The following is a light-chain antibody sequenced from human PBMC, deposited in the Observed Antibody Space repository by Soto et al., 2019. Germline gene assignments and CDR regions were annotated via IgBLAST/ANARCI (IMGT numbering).Light chain of an antibody. J-gene: IGKJ5*01. CDR2: DAS. V-gene: IGKV3-11*01. CDR1: QSVSSY. Sequence: EILLTQSPATLSLSPGERATLSCRASQSVSSYLAWYQQKPGQAPRLLSYDASRKATGFPDRFSVCGSGTEFTLTISRLQPEDSAVYYCQQRHMWPITFGQGTRLEIK. CDR3: QQRHMWPIT.